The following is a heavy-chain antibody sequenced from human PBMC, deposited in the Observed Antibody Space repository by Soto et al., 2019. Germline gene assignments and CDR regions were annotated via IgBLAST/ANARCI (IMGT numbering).Heavy chain of an antibody. CDR3: ARGRYNWNY. Sequence: PSETLSLTCAVYGGSFSAYYWSWIRQPPGKGLEWIGEINHSGGTSYNPSLKSRVTISVDTSKNQFSLKLSSVTAADTAVYYCARGRYNWNYWGQGTLVTVSS. CDR1: GGSFSAYY. D-gene: IGHD1-20*01. CDR2: INHSGGT. J-gene: IGHJ4*02. V-gene: IGHV4-34*01.